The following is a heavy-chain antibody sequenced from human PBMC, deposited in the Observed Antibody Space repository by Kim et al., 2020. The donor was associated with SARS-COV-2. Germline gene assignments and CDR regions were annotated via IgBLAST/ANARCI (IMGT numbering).Heavy chain of an antibody. CDR2: IYYSGST. Sequence: SETLSLTCTVSGGSVSSGSYYWSWIRQPPGKGLEWIGYIYYSGSTNYNPSLKSRVTISVDTSKNQFSLKLSSVTAADTAVYYCARGYSGYDTFRAFDIWGQGTMVTVSS. D-gene: IGHD5-12*01. V-gene: IGHV4-61*01. J-gene: IGHJ3*02. CDR1: GGSVSSGSYY. CDR3: ARGYSGYDTFRAFDI.